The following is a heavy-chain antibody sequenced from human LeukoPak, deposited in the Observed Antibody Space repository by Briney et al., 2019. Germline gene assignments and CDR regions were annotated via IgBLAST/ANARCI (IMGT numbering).Heavy chain of an antibody. D-gene: IGHD4-17*01. CDR3: ARAPGEGWFDP. CDR1: GFTFSSYW. J-gene: IGHJ5*02. V-gene: IGHV3-7*01. CDR2: IKQDGSEK. Sequence: GGSLRLSCAASGFTFSSYWMSWVRQAPGKGLEWVASIKQDGSEKYYVDSVKGRFTISRDNAKNSLYLQMNSLRAEDTALYYCARAPGEGWFDPWGQGTLVTVTS.